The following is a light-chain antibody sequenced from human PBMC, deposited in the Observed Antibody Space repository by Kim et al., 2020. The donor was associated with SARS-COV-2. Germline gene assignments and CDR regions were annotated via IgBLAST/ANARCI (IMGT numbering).Light chain of an antibody. V-gene: IGKV3-20*01. CDR2: GAS. CDR1: RSVSSSY. Sequence: SSPGERSTLSVRASRSVSSSYLDWCQQKPGQAPRLLIHGASSRATGIPDRFSGSGSGTDFSLTISRLEPEDFAVYYCQQYGSSPRTFGQGTKLEI. CDR3: QQYGSSPRT. J-gene: IGKJ2*01.